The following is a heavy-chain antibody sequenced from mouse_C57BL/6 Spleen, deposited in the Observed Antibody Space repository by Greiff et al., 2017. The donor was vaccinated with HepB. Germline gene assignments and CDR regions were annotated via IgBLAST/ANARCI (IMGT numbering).Heavy chain of an antibody. CDR3: ASERALSTMVTYYAMDY. V-gene: IGHV1-64*01. D-gene: IGHD2-2*01. CDR2: IHPNSGST. Sequence: VQLQQSGAELVKPGASVKLSCKASGYTFTSYWMHWVKQRPGQGLEWIGMIHPNSGSTNYNEKFKSKATLTVDKSSSTAYMQLSSLTSEDSAVYYCASERALSTMVTYYAMDYWGQGTSVTVSS. J-gene: IGHJ4*01. CDR1: GYTFTSYW.